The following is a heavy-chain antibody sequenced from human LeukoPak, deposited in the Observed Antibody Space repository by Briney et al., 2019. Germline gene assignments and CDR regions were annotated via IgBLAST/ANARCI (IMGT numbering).Heavy chain of an antibody. J-gene: IGHJ5*02. CDR1: GHTFTSYY. D-gene: IGHD3-3*01. Sequence: ASVKVSCKASGHTFTSYYMHWVRQAPGQGLEWMGIINPSGGSTSYAQKFQGRVTMTRDTSTSTVYMELSSLRSEDTAVYYCASSPLGFLESTGDWFDPWGQGTLVTVSS. CDR3: ASSPLGFLESTGDWFDP. CDR2: INPSGGST. V-gene: IGHV1-46*03.